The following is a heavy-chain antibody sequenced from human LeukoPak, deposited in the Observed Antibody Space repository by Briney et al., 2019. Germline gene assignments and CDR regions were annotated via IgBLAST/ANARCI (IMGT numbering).Heavy chain of an antibody. CDR3: ARDFRLYYYGSGSYPDY. CDR1: GFTFSSYW. Sequence: PGGSLRLSCAASGFTFSSYWMSWVRQAPGKGLEWVANIKQDGSEKYYVDSVKGRFTISRDNAKNSLYLQMNSLRAEDTAVYYCARDFRLYYYGSGSYPDYWGQGTLVTVSS. J-gene: IGHJ4*02. V-gene: IGHV3-7*01. CDR2: IKQDGSEK. D-gene: IGHD3-10*01.